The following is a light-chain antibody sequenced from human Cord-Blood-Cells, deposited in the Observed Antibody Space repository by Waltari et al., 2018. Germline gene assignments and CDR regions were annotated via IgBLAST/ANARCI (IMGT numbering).Light chain of an antibody. V-gene: IGKV1-39*01. Sequence: DIQMTQSPSYLSASVGDRVTITCRASQSISSYLNWYQQKPGKAPKLLIYAASSLQSGVPSRFSGSGSWTDFTLTISSLQPEDFATYYCQQSYSTPYSFGQGTKLEIK. CDR2: AAS. J-gene: IGKJ2*03. CDR3: QQSYSTPYS. CDR1: QSISSY.